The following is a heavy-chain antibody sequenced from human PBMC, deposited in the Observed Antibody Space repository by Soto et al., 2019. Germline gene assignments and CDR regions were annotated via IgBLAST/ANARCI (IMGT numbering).Heavy chain of an antibody. CDR2: FYDGNT. V-gene: IGHV4-39*07. Sequence: SETLSLTCIVSGGSITRRSSYWAWIRQPPGKGLEWVGTFYDGNTYHNPSLRSRITISTDTSKTQFSLRLRSVTSADTAVYYCARGDSQVSSVFDYWGQGMLVTVSS. CDR1: GGSITRRSSY. J-gene: IGHJ4*02. D-gene: IGHD3-16*01. CDR3: ARGDSQVSSVFDY.